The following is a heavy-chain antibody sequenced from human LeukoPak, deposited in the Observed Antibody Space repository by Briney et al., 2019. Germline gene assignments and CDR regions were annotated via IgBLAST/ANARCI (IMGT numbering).Heavy chain of an antibody. CDR1: GGTFSSYA. D-gene: IGHD1-26*01. CDR3: ARDLVGATSTFAY. CDR2: IIPIFGTA. V-gene: IGHV1-69*05. Sequence: GASVKVSCKASGGTFSSYAISWVRQAPRQGLEWMGGIIPIFGTANYAQKFQGRVTITTDESTSTAYMELSSLRSEDTALYYCARDLVGATSTFAYWGQGTLVTVSS. J-gene: IGHJ4*02.